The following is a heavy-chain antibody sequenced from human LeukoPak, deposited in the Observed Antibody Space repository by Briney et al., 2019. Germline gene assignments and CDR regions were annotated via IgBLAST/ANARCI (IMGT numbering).Heavy chain of an antibody. Sequence: QSGGSLRLSCAASGFTFSSYGMSWVRQAPGKGLEWVSAISGSGGSTYYADSVKGRFTISRDNSKNTLYLQMNSLRAEDTAVYYCAKRVAVARSTIDYWGQGTLVTVSS. D-gene: IGHD6-19*01. CDR3: AKRVAVARSTIDY. V-gene: IGHV3-23*01. J-gene: IGHJ4*02. CDR2: ISGSGGST. CDR1: GFTFSSYG.